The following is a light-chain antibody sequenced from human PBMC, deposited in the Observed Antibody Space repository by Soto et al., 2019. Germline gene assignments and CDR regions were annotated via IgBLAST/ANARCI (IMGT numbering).Light chain of an antibody. CDR2: GDS. CDR3: QSYDSSLSGWL. CDR1: SSNIGAGYN. Sequence: QSVLTQPPSVSGAPGQRVTISCTGSSSNIGAGYNVHWYQQVPGTAPNLLIYGDSNRPSGVPDRFSGSKSGTSASLAITGLQAEDEADSYCQSYDSSLSGWLFGGGTKLTVL. J-gene: IGLJ3*02. V-gene: IGLV1-40*01.